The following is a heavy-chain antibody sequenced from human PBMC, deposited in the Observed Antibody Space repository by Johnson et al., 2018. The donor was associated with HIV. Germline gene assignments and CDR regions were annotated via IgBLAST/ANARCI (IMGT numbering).Heavy chain of an antibody. CDR3: TKSDSGYDAFDL. V-gene: IGHV3-30-3*02. CDR1: GFTFSSYA. D-gene: IGHD3-22*01. J-gene: IGHJ3*01. Sequence: QVQLVESGGGLVQPGGSLRLSCAVSGFTFSSYAMTWVRQAPGKGLEWVAVISYDGSNKYHAGSVTGRFSISRDNSKNTLYLQMNSLRAEDTAVYYCTKSDSGYDAFDLGGQGTLVTVSS. CDR2: ISYDGSNK.